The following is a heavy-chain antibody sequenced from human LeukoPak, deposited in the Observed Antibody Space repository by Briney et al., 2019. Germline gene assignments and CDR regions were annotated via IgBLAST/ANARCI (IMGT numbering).Heavy chain of an antibody. CDR3: ARGTDYSGYDMYYFDY. J-gene: IGHJ4*02. CDR2: IGTAGDT. V-gene: IGHV3-13*04. Sequence: PGGSLRLSCAASGFTFSSYDMHWVRQATGKGLEWFSAIGTAGDTYYPGSVKGRFTISRENAKNSLYLQMNSLRAGDTAVYYCARGTDYSGYDMYYFDYWGQGTLVTVSS. CDR1: GFTFSSYD. D-gene: IGHD5-12*01.